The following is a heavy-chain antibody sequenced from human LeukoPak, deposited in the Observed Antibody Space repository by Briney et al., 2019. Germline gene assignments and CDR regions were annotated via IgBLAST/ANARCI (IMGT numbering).Heavy chain of an antibody. CDR1: GYTFTDYY. D-gene: IGHD2-2*01. CDR3: ARANFLYCSSTTCLFDY. CDR2: INPNDGDT. V-gene: IGHV1-2*02. Sequence: GASVKVSCKASGYTFTDYYMHWVRQAPGQGFEWMGGINPNDGDTNYAQKFQGRVTMTRDTSISTAHMEVSRLRSDDTAVYYCARANFLYCSSTTCLFDYWGQGTLVTVSS. J-gene: IGHJ4*02.